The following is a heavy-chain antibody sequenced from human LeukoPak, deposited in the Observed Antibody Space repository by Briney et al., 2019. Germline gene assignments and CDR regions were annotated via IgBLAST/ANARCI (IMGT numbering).Heavy chain of an antibody. Sequence: ASVKVSCKASGGTFSSYTISWVRQAPGQGLEWMGRIIPILGIANYAQKFQGRVTITADKSTSTAYMELSSLRSEDTAVYYCARESPIPYYDFWSGYPLDYWGQEPWSPSPQ. CDR2: IIPILGIA. D-gene: IGHD3-3*01. CDR3: ARESPIPYYDFWSGYPLDY. CDR1: GGTFSSYT. V-gene: IGHV1-69*04. J-gene: IGHJ4*01.